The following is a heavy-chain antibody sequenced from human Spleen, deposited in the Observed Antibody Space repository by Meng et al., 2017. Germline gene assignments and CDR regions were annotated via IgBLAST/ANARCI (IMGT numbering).Heavy chain of an antibody. CDR2: IRSKADSFAT. CDR3: TLYASGHI. V-gene: IGHV3-73*02. Sequence: VPVVEVXRGVFQPGXXXNLSCAVAXGXFSASDLHWVPQXSGKGLEWVGRIRSKADSFATAYPASVKGMFAISRDDSKDTAFLQMNSLITEDTAVYYCTLYASGHIW. J-gene: IGHJ3*02. D-gene: IGHD2-8*01. CDR1: XGXFSASD.